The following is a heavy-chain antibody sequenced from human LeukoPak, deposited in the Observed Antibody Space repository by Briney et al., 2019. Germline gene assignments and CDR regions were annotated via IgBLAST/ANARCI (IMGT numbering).Heavy chain of an antibody. CDR2: IYYSGST. V-gene: IGHV4-30-4*01. D-gene: IGHD2-15*01. J-gene: IGHJ5*02. CDR1: GGSISSGDYY. Sequence: SQTLSLTCTVSGGSISSGDYYWSWIRQPPGKGLEWIGDIYYSGSTYYNPSLKSRVTISVDTSKNQFSLKLSSVTAADTAVYYCARESNYCSGGSCYRHNWFDPWGQGTLVTVSS. CDR3: ARESNYCSGGSCYRHNWFDP.